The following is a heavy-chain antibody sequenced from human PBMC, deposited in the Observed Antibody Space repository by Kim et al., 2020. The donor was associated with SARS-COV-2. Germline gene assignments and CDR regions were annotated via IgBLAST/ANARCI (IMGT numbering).Heavy chain of an antibody. CDR3: ARGLVVIGNYFDQ. CDR1: GDSISTADYY. J-gene: IGHJ4*02. Sequence: SETLSLTCTVSGDSISTADYYWNWFRQSPGKGLEWIGYIFYSETTNLNPSLKSRVLMSLDSSKNQFSLKLKSVTAADTAVYYCARGLVVIGNYFDQWGQG. D-gene: IGHD2-21*01. V-gene: IGHV4-30-4*01. CDR2: IFYSETT.